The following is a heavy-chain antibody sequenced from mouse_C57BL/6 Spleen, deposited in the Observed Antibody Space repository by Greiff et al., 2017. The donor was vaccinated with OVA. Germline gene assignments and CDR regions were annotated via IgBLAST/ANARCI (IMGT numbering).Heavy chain of an antibody. D-gene: IGHD3-2*02. CDR1: GYTFTDYY. Sequence: VQLQQSGPELVKPGASVKISCKASGYTFTDYYMNWVKQSHGKSLEWIGDINPNNGGTSYNQKFQGKATITADTSSNTAYLQLSSLTSEDTAVYYCASFSGDFDYWGQGTTLTVSS. CDR2: INPNNGGT. J-gene: IGHJ2*01. V-gene: IGHV1-26*01. CDR3: ASFSGDFDY.